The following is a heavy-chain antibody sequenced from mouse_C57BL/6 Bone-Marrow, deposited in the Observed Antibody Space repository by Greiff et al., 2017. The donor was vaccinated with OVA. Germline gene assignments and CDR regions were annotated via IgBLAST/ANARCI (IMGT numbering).Heavy chain of an antibody. J-gene: IGHJ3*01. CDR1: GFSLTSYG. Sequence: QVQLQQSGPGLVQPSQSLSITCTVSGFSLTSYGVHWVRQSPGKGLEWLGVIWSGGSTAYNAAFISRLSISKDNSKSQVFFKMNSLQADDTAIDYCARNSRLRPFAYWGQGTLVTVSA. CDR2: IWSGGST. CDR3: ARNSRLRPFAY. V-gene: IGHV2-2*01. D-gene: IGHD2-4*01.